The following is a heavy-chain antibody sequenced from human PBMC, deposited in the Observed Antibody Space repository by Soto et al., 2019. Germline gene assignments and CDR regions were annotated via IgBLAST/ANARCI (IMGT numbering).Heavy chain of an antibody. Sequence: QVQLVESGGGVVQPGRSLRLSCAASGFTFSSYGMHWVRQAPGKGLEWVAVISYDGSKKYYADSVKGRFTISRDNSKNTLYLPMDSLRDEDTAVYYCARGYTSGYPSNWFDPWGQGTLVTVSS. CDR3: ARGYTSGYPSNWFDP. J-gene: IGHJ5*02. CDR2: ISYDGSKK. D-gene: IGHD3-3*01. V-gene: IGHV3-30*03. CDR1: GFTFSSYG.